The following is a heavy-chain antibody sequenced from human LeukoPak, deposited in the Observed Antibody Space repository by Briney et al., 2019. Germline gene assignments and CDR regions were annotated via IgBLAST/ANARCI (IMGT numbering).Heavy chain of an antibody. CDR1: GFIFSSYA. V-gene: IGHV3-30*04. D-gene: IGHD4-17*01. CDR3: ARDRYGDYGDFDY. Sequence: PGRSLRLSCAASGFIFSSYAMHWVRQAPGKGLEWVAVISYDGSNKYYADSVKGRFTISRDNSKNTLYLQMNSLRAEDTAVYYCARDRYGDYGDFDYWGQGTLVTVSS. CDR2: ISYDGSNK. J-gene: IGHJ4*02.